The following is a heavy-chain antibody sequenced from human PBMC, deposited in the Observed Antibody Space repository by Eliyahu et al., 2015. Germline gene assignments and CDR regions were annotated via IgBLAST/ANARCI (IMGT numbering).Heavy chain of an antibody. Sequence: EVQLVESGGGLVQPGGSLRLSCAAXGFXFSNYWXSWVRQAPGKGLEGVANIKQDGSEKYYMDSVKGRFTISRDNAKSSLYLQMNSLRAEDTAVYYCGRVYGAYDCLYYWGQGALVTVSS. V-gene: IGHV3-7*01. D-gene: IGHD5-12*01. CDR2: IKQDGSEK. CDR3: GRVYGAYDCLYY. CDR1: GFXFSNYW. J-gene: IGHJ4*02.